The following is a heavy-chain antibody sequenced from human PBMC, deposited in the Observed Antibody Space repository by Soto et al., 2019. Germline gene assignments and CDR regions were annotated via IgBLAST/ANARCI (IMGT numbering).Heavy chain of an antibody. CDR2: ISYDGSNK. D-gene: IGHD6-13*01. J-gene: IGHJ4*02. CDR1: GFTFSSYC. V-gene: IGHV3-30*18. Sequence: QVQLVESGGGVVQPGRSLRLSCAASGFTFSSYCMHWVRQAPGKGLEWVAVISYDGSNKYYEDAVKGRFTISRDNSKNTLYLQMNRLRAEDNAVYYCAKDRMYSSSCFVGLGFDYWGQGTLVTVSS. CDR3: AKDRMYSSSCFVGLGFDY.